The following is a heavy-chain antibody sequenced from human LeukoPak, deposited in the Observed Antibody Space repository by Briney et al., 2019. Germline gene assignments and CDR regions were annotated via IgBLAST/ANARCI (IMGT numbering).Heavy chain of an antibody. D-gene: IGHD3-22*01. V-gene: IGHV3-23*01. Sequence: GRSLRLSCAASGFTFSSYAMSWVRQAPGKGLEWVSAISGSGGSTYYADSVKGRFTISRDNSRNTLYLQMVSLRAEDTAVYYCAKGTPYYYDSSDYRYYFDYWGQGTLVTVSS. CDR1: GFTFSSYA. CDR3: AKGTPYYYDSSDYRYYFDY. J-gene: IGHJ4*02. CDR2: ISGSGGST.